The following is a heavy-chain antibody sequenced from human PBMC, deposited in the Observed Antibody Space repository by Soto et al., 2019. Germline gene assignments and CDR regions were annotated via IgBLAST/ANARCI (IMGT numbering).Heavy chain of an antibody. V-gene: IGHV3-74*01. CDR3: ARDSSPYYDFWSGFYTYFDY. CDR2: INGDGSTT. D-gene: IGHD3-3*01. Sequence: PGGSLRLSCAVSGFTFSSHWMHWVRQAPGKGLVWVSRINGDGSTTNYADSVKGRFTISRDNAKTTVYLQMDSLRADDTAIYYCARDSSPYYDFWSGFYTYFDYWGQGALVTVSS. J-gene: IGHJ4*02. CDR1: GFTFSSHW.